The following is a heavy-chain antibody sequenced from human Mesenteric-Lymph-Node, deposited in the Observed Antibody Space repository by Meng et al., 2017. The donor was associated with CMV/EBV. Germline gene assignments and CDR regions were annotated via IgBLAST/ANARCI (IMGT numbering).Heavy chain of an antibody. J-gene: IGHJ6*02. CDR3: AKGREYHYGMDV. CDR1: GFTFSSYA. CDR2: IYSGGSST. Sequence: ETLSLTCAASGFTFSSYAMSWVRQAPGKGLEWVSVIYSGGSSTYYADSVKGRFTISRDNSKNTLYLQMNSLRAEDTAVYYCAKGREYHYGMDVWGQGTTVTVSS. V-gene: IGHV3-23*03.